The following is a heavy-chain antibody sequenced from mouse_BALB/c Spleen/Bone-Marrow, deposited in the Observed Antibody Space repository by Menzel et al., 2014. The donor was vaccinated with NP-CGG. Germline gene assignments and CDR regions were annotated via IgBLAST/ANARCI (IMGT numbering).Heavy chain of an antibody. CDR3: ARGGHDFSLDY. J-gene: IGHJ4*01. V-gene: IGHV1-69*01. CDR1: GYTFTDNW. Sequence: VQLVESGAELGMPGASVKMSCKASGYTFTDNWIYWVKQRPGQGLEWIGAIDTSDSYTNYNQKFMGKASLTVDASSSTAYMQASSLTSDDSAVYYCARGGHDFSLDYWGQGTSVTVSS. CDR2: IDTSDSYT. D-gene: IGHD2-4*01.